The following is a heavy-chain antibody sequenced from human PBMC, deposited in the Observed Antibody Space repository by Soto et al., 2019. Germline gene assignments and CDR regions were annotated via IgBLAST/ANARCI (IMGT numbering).Heavy chain of an antibody. V-gene: IGHV3-33*01. J-gene: IGHJ4*02. CDR1: GFTFSSYG. D-gene: IGHD6-19*01. Sequence: QVQLVESGGGVVQPGRSLRLSCAASGFTFSSYGMHWVRQAPGKGLEWVAVIWYDGSNKYYADSVKGRFTISRDNSKNTLYLQLNSLRAADTAVYYCERDDPRGSGLDYWGQGTLVTVSS. CDR3: ERDDPRGSGLDY. CDR2: IWYDGSNK.